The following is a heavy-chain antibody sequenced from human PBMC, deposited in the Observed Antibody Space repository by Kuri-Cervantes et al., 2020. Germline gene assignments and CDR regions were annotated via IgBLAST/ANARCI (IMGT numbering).Heavy chain of an antibody. CDR3: AKVYRGGSEGMDV. CDR2: ISWNSGSI. D-gene: IGHD3-16*01. CDR1: GFTFDDYA. J-gene: IGHJ6*02. V-gene: IGHV3-9*01. Sequence: GGSLRLSCAASGFTFDDYAMHWVRRAPGKGLAWVSGISWNSGSIGYADSVKGRFTISRDNSKNTLYLQMNSLRAEDTAVYYCAKVYRGGSEGMDVWGQGTTVTVSS.